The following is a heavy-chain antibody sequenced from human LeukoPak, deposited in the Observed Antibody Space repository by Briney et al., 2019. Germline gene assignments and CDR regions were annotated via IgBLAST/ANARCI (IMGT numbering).Heavy chain of an antibody. CDR1: GYTFTSYG. CDR3: ARDYYYDSSGYCPFDY. CDR2: ISAYNGNT. D-gene: IGHD3-22*01. V-gene: IGHV1-18*01. Sequence: ASVKVSCKASGYTFTSYGISWVRQAPGQGLEWMAWISAYNGNTNYAQKLQGRVTMTTDTSTSTAYMELRSLRSDDTAVYYCARDYYYDSSGYCPFDYWGQGTLVTVSS. J-gene: IGHJ4*02.